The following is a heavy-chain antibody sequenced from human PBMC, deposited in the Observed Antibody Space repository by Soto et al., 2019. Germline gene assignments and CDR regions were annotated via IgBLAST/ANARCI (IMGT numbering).Heavy chain of an antibody. V-gene: IGHV4-39*01. CDR3: ASLKLGYSTFDP. D-gene: IGHD5-18*01. J-gene: IGHJ5*02. CDR1: GGSVDVGADY. Sequence: SETMCLTCSVPGGSVDVGADYWGWIRQPPGKGLAWIGSISYSGTTYFNPSLKSRVVKSVDTSRNQFSLRLSSVTAADTAVYYCASLKLGYSTFDPWGQGTLVTVSS. CDR2: ISYSGTT.